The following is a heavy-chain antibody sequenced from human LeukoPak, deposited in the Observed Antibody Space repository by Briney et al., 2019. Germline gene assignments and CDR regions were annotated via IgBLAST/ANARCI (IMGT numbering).Heavy chain of an antibody. CDR3: AKDTAMVTTYFDY. CDR1: GFTFSNHW. D-gene: IGHD5-18*01. Sequence: GGSLRLSCAASGFTFSNHWMHWVRQAPGKGLMWVSRINRDGSRTDYADSVKGRFTISRDDAKNTLYLQVNSLRAEDTAVYYCAKDTAMVTTYFDYWGQGTLVTVSS. V-gene: IGHV3-74*01. J-gene: IGHJ4*02. CDR2: INRDGSRT.